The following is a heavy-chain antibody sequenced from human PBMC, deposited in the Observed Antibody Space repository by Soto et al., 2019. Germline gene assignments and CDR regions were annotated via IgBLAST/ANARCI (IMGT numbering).Heavy chain of an antibody. Sequence: GGSLRLSCAASGCTFSSYAMSWVRQAPWKVLEWVSAISGSGGSTYYADSAKSRFTTPTDNSTNTLYMQMNSMRAEDTPVYYCAKDNAAAVAGTPPHYSWGQGTLVTVSS. CDR2: ISGSGGST. J-gene: IGHJ4*02. CDR1: GCTFSSYA. V-gene: IGHV3-23*01. CDR3: AKDNAAAVAGTPPHYS. D-gene: IGHD6-19*01.